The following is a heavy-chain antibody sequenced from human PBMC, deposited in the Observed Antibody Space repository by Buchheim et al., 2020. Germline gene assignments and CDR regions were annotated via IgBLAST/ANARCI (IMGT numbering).Heavy chain of an antibody. J-gene: IGHJ4*02. CDR1: GFTFSDYW. CDR2: IKRDGSEK. CDR3: AREGREQPIDY. D-gene: IGHD1-26*01. Sequence: EVQLVESGGGLVQPGGSLRLSCAASGFTFSDYWMTWVRQAPGKGLEWVANIKRDGSEKNYVDSVKGRFTISRDNAKISLNLQMNSLRAEDTAVYYCAREGREQPIDYWGQGTL. V-gene: IGHV3-7*01.